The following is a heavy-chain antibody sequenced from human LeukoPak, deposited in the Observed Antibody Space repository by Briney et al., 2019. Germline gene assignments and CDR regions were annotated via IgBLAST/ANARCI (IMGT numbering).Heavy chain of an antibody. V-gene: IGHV3-53*01. CDR2: IYSDGSI. J-gene: IGHJ4*02. D-gene: IGHD6-19*01. CDR1: GFTVSSNY. Sequence: GGSLILSCAASGFTVSSNYMSWVRQAPGKGLEWVSVIYSDGSIYYADSVKGRFTISRDNSKNTLFLQMNSLRADDTAVYYCASSGWYGKFDYWGQGILVTVSS. CDR3: ASSGWYGKFDY.